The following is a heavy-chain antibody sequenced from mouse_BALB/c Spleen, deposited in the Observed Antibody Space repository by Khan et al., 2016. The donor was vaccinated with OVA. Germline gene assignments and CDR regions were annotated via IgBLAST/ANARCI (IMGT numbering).Heavy chain of an antibody. D-gene: IGHD1-1*01. J-gene: IGHJ4*01. CDR3: ARHPGYYDSAAMDY. CDR2: ISTGGNYT. CDR1: GFTFSSYG. V-gene: IGHV5-6*01. Sequence: EVELVESGGDLVKPGGSLKLSCAASGFTFSSYGMSWVRQTPDKRLEWVATISTGGNYTYYPDNLKGRFTISRDNAKNTLYLQMSSLKSEDTAMFYCARHPGYYDSAAMDYWGQGTLVTVS.